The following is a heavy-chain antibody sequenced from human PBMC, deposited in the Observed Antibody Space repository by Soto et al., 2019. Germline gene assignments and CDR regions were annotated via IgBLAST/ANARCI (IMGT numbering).Heavy chain of an antibody. J-gene: IGHJ6*02. V-gene: IGHV3-33*01. CDR3: ARDHLLRTGNYYYYGMDV. CDR2: IWYDGSNK. D-gene: IGHD1-26*01. CDR1: GFTFSSYG. Sequence: QVQLVESGGGVVQPGRSLRLSCAASGFTFSSYGMHWVRQAPGKGLEWVAVIWYDGSNKYYADSVKGRFTISRDNSKNTLYLQMNSLRAEDTAVYYCARDHLLRTGNYYYYGMDVWGQGTTVTVSS.